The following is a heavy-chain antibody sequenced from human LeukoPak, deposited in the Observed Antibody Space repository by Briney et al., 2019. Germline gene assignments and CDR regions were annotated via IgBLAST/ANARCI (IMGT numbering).Heavy chain of an antibody. CDR3: AREVPAAMTGWFDP. J-gene: IGHJ5*02. V-gene: IGHV4-39*07. CDR1: GGSISSSSYY. CDR2: IYYSGST. D-gene: IGHD2-2*01. Sequence: PSETLSLTCTVSGGSISSSSYYWGWIRQPPGKGLEWIGSIYYSGSTYYNPSLKSRVTISVDTSKNQFSLKLSSVTAADTAVYYCAREVPAAMTGWFDPWGQGTLVTVSS.